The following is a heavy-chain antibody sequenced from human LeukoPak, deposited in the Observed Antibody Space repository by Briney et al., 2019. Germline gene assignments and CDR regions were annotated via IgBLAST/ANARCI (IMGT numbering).Heavy chain of an antibody. Sequence: SETLSLTCTVSGGSISSYYWSWIRQPPGKGLEWIGEIDHSGSTNYNPSLKSRVTISVDTSKNQFSLKLSSVTAADTAVYYCARGPRRYCSGGSCRLIDYWGQGTLVTVSP. CDR2: IDHSGST. CDR3: ARGPRRYCSGGSCRLIDY. D-gene: IGHD2-15*01. J-gene: IGHJ4*02. CDR1: GGSISSYY. V-gene: IGHV4-34*01.